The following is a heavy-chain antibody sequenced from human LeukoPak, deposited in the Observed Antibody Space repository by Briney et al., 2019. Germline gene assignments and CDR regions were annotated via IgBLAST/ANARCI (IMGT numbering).Heavy chain of an antibody. CDR3: ARHPGFYCGGDCYVDY. CDR1: GFTFSSYA. CDR2: ISYDGSNK. J-gene: IGHJ4*02. Sequence: PGGSLRLSCAASGFTFSSYAMHWVRQAPGKGLEWVAVISYDGSNKYYADFVKGRFTISRDNAKNSLYLQMNSLRAEDTAVYYCARHPGFYCGGDCYVDYWGQGTLVTVSS. D-gene: IGHD2-21*02. V-gene: IGHV3-30*04.